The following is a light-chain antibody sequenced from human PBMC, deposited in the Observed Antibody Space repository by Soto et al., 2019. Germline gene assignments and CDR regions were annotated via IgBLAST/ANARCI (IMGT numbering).Light chain of an antibody. V-gene: IGKV1-6*01. CDR2: AAS. CDR1: QSISNY. CDR3: LQDYNYSWT. Sequence: IQMTQSPSSLSASVGDRVTIACRASQSISNYLNWYQQRPGKAPKLLIYAASSLQSGVPSRFSGSGSGTDFTLTISSLQPEDFATYYCLQDYNYSWTFGQGTKVE. J-gene: IGKJ1*01.